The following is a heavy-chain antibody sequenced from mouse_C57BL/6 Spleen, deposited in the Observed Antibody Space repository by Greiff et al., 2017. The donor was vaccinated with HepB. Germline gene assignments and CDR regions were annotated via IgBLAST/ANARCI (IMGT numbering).Heavy chain of an antibody. CDR3: ARTSEYDY. CDR1: GFTFSSYA. CDR2: ISDGGSYT. J-gene: IGHJ3*01. Sequence: EVQLQESGGGLVKPGGSLKLSCAASGFTFSSYAMSWVRQTPEKRLEWVATISDGGSYTYYPDNVKGRFTISRDNAKNNLYLQMSHLKSEDTAMYYCARTSEYDYWGQGTLVTVSS. D-gene: IGHD2-10*02. V-gene: IGHV5-4*01.